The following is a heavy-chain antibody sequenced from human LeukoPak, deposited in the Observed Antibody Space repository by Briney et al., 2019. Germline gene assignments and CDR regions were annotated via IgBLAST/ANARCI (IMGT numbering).Heavy chain of an antibody. CDR2: INPNSGGT. Sequence: VASVTVSFMGSVYTFTDYYMHWVGQAAGQGGEGMGWINPNSGGTNYAQRFQGRVPMTRHTSISTAYMELSRLRSDDTAVYYCARDVSEWELDYWGQGTLVTVSS. CDR1: VYTFTDYY. V-gene: IGHV1-2*02. CDR3: ARDVSEWELDY. J-gene: IGHJ4*02. D-gene: IGHD1-26*01.